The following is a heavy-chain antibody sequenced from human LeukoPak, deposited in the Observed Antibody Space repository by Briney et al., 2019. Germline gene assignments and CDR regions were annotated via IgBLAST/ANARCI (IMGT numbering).Heavy chain of an antibody. CDR3: ARLRVRGVIGAFDI. CDR1: GYSFTSYL. V-gene: IGHV5-10-1*01. Sequence: GESLKISCKGSGYSFTSYLISWVLQMPGKGLEWMGRIDPSDSYNNYRPSFQGHVTISADKSISNAYLQWSSLKASDTAMYYCARLRVRGVIGAFDIWGQGTMVTVSS. J-gene: IGHJ3*02. CDR2: IDPSDSYN. D-gene: IGHD3-10*01.